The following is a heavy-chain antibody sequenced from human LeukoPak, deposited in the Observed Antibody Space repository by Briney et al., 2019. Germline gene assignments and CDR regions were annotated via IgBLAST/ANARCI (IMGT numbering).Heavy chain of an antibody. CDR2: IYHSGST. V-gene: IGHV4-4*02. J-gene: IGHJ6*03. CDR3: ARGYCSGGSCYSYYYYNYMDV. Sequence: SETLSLTCAVSGGSISSSNWWSWVRQPPGKGLEWIGEIYHSGSTNYNPSLKSRVTISVDTSKNQFSLKLSSVTAADTAVYYCARGYCSGGSCYSYYYYNYMDVWGKGTTVTVSS. CDR1: GGSISSSNW. D-gene: IGHD2-15*01.